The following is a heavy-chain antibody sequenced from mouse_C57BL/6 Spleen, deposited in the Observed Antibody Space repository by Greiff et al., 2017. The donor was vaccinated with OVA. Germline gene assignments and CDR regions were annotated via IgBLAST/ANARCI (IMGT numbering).Heavy chain of an antibody. V-gene: IGHV1-39*01. CDR1: GYSFTDYN. CDR3: AMGYYYGSSHEYFDV. J-gene: IGHJ1*03. CDR2: INPNYGTT. D-gene: IGHD1-1*01. Sequence: VQLKESGPELVKPGASVKISCKASGYSFTDYNMNWVKQSNGKSLEWIGVINPNYGTTSYNQKFKGKATLTVDQSSSTAYMQLNSLTSEDSAVYYCAMGYYYGSSHEYFDVWGTGTTVTVSS.